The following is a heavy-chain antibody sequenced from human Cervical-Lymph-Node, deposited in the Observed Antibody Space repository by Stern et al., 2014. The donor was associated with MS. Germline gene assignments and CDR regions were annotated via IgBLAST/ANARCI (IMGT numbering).Heavy chain of an antibody. Sequence: VQLVQSGAEVKKPGASVKVSCKASGYTFAAYYMHWVRQAPGQGLEWMGRINPNSGGTNYAQKFQGRVTMTRDTSISTAYMELSRLRSDDTAVYYCAREGTDDFWSGYPDYWGQGTLVTVSS. CDR3: AREGTDDFWSGYPDY. V-gene: IGHV1-2*06. CDR2: INPNSGGT. CDR1: GYTFAAYY. D-gene: IGHD3-3*01. J-gene: IGHJ4*02.